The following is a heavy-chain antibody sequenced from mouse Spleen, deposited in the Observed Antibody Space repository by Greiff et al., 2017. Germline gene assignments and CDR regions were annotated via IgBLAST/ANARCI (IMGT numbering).Heavy chain of an antibody. D-gene: IGHD1-1*01. Sequence: QVQLQQSGAELAKPGASVKLSCKASGYTFTSYWMHWVKQRPGQGLEWIGYINPSSGYTKYNQKFKDKATLTADKSSSTAYMQLSSLTYEDSAVYYCAPTTVVATRAMDYWGQGTSVTVSS. CDR2: INPSSGYT. J-gene: IGHJ4*01. CDR1: GYTFTSYW. V-gene: IGHV1-7*01. CDR3: APTTVVATRAMDY.